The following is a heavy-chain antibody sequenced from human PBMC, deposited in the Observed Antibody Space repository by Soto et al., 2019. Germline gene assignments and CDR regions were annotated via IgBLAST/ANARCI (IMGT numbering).Heavy chain of an antibody. Sequence: QITLKESGPTLVKPTQTLTLTCTFSGFSLSTSGVGVGWIRQPPGQALEWLALIYWDDGKRYSPSLNSRLTITIDTFKILVVLTMTNMDPLDTATYYCALRRYSSGWYDFDFWGQGTLVTVSS. CDR2: IYWDDGK. V-gene: IGHV2-5*02. CDR1: GFSLSTSGVG. CDR3: ALRRYSSGWYDFDF. D-gene: IGHD6-19*01. J-gene: IGHJ4*02.